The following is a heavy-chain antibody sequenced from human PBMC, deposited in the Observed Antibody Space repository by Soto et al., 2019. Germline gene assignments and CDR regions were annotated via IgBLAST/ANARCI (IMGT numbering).Heavy chain of an antibody. Sequence: GESLKISCKGSGYSFTSYWIGWVRQMPGKGLEWMGIIYPGDSDTRYSPSFQGQVTISADKSISTAYLQWSSLKASDTAMYYCARDSKLLVGATTPLYYYGMDVWGQGTTVTVSS. D-gene: IGHD1-26*01. CDR3: ARDSKLLVGATTPLYYYGMDV. CDR1: GYSFTSYW. J-gene: IGHJ6*02. CDR2: IYPGDSDT. V-gene: IGHV5-51*01.